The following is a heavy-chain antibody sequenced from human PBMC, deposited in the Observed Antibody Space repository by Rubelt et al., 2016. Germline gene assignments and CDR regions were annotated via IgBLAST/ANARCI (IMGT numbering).Heavy chain of an antibody. J-gene: IGHJ5*02. CDR1: GYSFTSSW. CDR3: ARIPGSGSSEINWFDP. Sequence: EVQLVQSGAEVKKPGESLRISCKGSGYSFTSSWISWVRKMPGKGLEWMGRIDPSDSYTNDSPSFQGHVTSSADKSSSTAYLQWSSLKASDTAMYYCARIPGSGSSEINWFDPWGQGTLVTVSS. CDR2: IDPSDSYT. D-gene: IGHD3-10*01. V-gene: IGHV5-10-1*03.